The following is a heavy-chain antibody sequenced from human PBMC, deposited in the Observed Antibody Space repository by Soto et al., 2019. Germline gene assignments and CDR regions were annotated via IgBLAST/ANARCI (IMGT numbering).Heavy chain of an antibody. CDR2: IYYSGST. D-gene: IGHD3-22*01. J-gene: IGHJ4*02. V-gene: IGHV4-31*03. Sequence: SETLSLTCTVSGGSISSGGYYWSWIRQHPGKGLEWIGYIYYSGSTYYNPSLKSRVTISVDTSKNQFSLKLSSVTAADTAVYYCARTYYYDSSGYYSITYFDYWGQGTLVTVSS. CDR1: GGSISSGGYY. CDR3: ARTYYYDSSGYYSITYFDY.